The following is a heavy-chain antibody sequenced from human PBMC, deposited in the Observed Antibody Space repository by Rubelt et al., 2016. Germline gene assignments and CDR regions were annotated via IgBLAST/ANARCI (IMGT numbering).Heavy chain of an antibody. J-gene: IGHJ3*02. D-gene: IGHD1/OR15-1a*01. CDR1: GFTFSGYA. Sequence: QLVESGGGVVQPGGSLRLSCAASGFTFSGYAMSWVRQAPGKGLVWVSSIVGSGGGTYYAGSVKGRSTISRDNAKSTLYLQRNSLRAEDSAVYYCARAMLTTRNAFDIWGQGTMVTVSS. V-gene: IGHV3-23*04. CDR3: ARAMLTTRNAFDI. CDR2: IVGSGGGT.